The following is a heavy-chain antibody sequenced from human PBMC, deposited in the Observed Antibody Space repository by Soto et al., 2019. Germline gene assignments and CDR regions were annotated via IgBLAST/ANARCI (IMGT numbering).Heavy chain of an antibody. D-gene: IGHD1-1*01. CDR3: ARRYTSAGWFDP. CDR2: INTANGNT. V-gene: IGHV1-3*04. Sequence: QVQLVQSGAEVKKPGASVRVSCQASGYSFNTYAIHWVRQAPGQGLEWMGWINTANGNTEYSQKFQGRVTFTRDTSATTAYMDLSSLRSEDTATYYCARRYTSAGWFDPWGQGTLVTVSS. J-gene: IGHJ5*02. CDR1: GYSFNTYA.